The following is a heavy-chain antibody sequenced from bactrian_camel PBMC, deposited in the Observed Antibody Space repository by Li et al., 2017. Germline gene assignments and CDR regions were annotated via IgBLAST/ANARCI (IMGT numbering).Heavy chain of an antibody. CDR1: TGTFRSAC. V-gene: IGHV3S53*01. CDR2: ITAARST. CDR3: AADQLYGTCRDVLEFPA. D-gene: IGHD6*01. Sequence: HVQLVESGGGSVQDGGSLRLSCAARTGTFRSACMGWIRQVSGKEREAVATITAARSTSYADSVKGRFTISKDNAENTLYLQMTSLKPDDTAVYYCAADQLYGTCRDVLEFPARGQGTQVTVS. J-gene: IGHJ4*01.